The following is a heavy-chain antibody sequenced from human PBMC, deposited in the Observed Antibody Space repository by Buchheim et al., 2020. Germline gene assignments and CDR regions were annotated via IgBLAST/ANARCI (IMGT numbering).Heavy chain of an antibody. CDR1: GFSLSTSGMC. J-gene: IGHJ6*02. V-gene: IGHV2-70*15. CDR3: ARLTMVRGSEYYYYGMDV. CDR2: IDWDDDK. Sequence: QVTLRESGPALVKPTQTLTLTCTFSGFSLSTSGMCVSWIRQPPGKALEWLARIDWDDDKYYSTSLKTRITISKDTSKHQVVLTMTNMDPVDTATYYCARLTMVRGSEYYYYGMDVWGQGTT. D-gene: IGHD3-10*01.